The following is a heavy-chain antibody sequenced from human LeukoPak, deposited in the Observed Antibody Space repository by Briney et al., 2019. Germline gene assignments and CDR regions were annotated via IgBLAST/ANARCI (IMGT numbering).Heavy chain of an antibody. Sequence: SETLSLTCTVSGGSISSYYWGSIRQPPGKGQSWIVYIYYSGSTNYNPSLKSRVTISVDTSKNQFSLKLSSVTAADPAVYYCAGRVGATTEDYWGQGTLVTVSS. V-gene: IGHV4-59*01. CDR2: IYYSGST. CDR3: AGRVGATTEDY. D-gene: IGHD1-26*01. J-gene: IGHJ4*02. CDR1: GGSISSYY.